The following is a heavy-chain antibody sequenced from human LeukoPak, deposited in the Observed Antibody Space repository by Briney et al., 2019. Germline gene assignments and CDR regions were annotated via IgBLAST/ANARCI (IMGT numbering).Heavy chain of an antibody. J-gene: IGHJ5*02. CDR2: IIPIFGTA. CDR1: GGTFSSYA. Sequence: SVKVSCKASGGTFSSYAISWVRQAPGQGLEWMGGIIPIFGTANYAQKFQGRVTITADESTSTAYMELSSLRSEDTAVYYCARDRVVRGVSWFDPWGQGTLVTVSS. V-gene: IGHV1-69*01. CDR3: ARDRVVRGVSWFDP. D-gene: IGHD3-10*01.